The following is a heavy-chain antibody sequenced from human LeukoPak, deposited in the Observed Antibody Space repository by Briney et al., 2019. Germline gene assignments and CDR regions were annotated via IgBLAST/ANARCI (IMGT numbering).Heavy chain of an antibody. CDR3: ASARGRKRYYCFDP. Sequence: PGGSLRLSCAASGFTVSNNYMSWVRQAPGKGLEWVSVIYSGDDTYYAGSVKGRFTLSRHNSKNTLYLQMNSLRAEDTAVYYCASARGRKRYYCFDPWGQGTLVSVSS. J-gene: IGHJ5*02. CDR1: GFTVSNNY. D-gene: IGHD1-1*01. V-gene: IGHV3-53*01. CDR2: IYSGDDT.